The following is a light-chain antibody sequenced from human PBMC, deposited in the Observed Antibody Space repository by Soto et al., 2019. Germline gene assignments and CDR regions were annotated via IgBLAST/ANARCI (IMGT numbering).Light chain of an antibody. CDR1: SSDVGGYNY. Sequence: QSALTQPASVSGSPGQSITISCTGTSSDVGGYNYVSWYQQHPGKAPKLMIYEVSNRPSGVSNRFSGSKSGNTASLTISGLQAEDEAYYYCSSYTSSSPWVFGGVTKLTVL. V-gene: IGLV2-14*01. CDR3: SSYTSSSPWV. CDR2: EVS. J-gene: IGLJ3*02.